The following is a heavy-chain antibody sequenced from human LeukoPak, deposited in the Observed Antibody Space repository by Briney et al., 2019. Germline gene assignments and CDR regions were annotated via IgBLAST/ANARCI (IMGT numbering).Heavy chain of an antibody. CDR3: ARVLRDYDFWSGYSYYFDY. Sequence: GGSLRLSCAASGFTFSDYYMSWIRQAPGKGLEWVSYISSSGSTIYYADSVKGRFTISRDNAKNSLFLQMDSLRAEDTAVYYCARVLRDYDFWSGYSYYFDYWGQGTLVTVSS. CDR1: GFTFSDYY. D-gene: IGHD3-3*01. J-gene: IGHJ4*02. V-gene: IGHV3-11*04. CDR2: ISSSGSTI.